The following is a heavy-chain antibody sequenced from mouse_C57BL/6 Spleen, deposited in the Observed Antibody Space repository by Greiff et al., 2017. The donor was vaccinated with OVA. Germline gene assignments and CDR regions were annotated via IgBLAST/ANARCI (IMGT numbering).Heavy chain of an antibody. J-gene: IGHJ2*01. Sequence: QVQLQQPGAELVKPGASVKLSCKASGYTFTSYWMHWVKQRPGQGLEWIGMIHPNSGSTNYNEKFKIKATLTLDKSSSTAYMHLSSLTSEDSAVDYCARESSGYGYWGQGTTLTVSS. D-gene: IGHD3-2*02. CDR3: ARESSGYGY. CDR1: GYTFTSYW. V-gene: IGHV1-64*01. CDR2: IHPNSGST.